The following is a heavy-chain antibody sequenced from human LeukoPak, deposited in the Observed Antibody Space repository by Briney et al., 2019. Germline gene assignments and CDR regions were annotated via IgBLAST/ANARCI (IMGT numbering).Heavy chain of an antibody. CDR3: ARGTHDFWSGYHYFDY. D-gene: IGHD3-3*01. J-gene: IGHJ4*02. Sequence: ASVKVSCKASGGTFSSYAISWVRQAPGQGLEWMGGIIPIFGTANYAQKFQGRVTITADESTSTAYMELSSLRSEDTAVYYCARGTHDFWSGYHYFDYWGQGTLVTVSS. V-gene: IGHV1-69*13. CDR2: IIPIFGTA. CDR1: GGTFSSYA.